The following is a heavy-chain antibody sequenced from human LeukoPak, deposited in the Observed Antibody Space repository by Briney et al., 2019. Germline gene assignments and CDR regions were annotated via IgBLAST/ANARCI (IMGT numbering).Heavy chain of an antibody. CDR1: GFTFSSYS. CDR2: ISSSSSYI. D-gene: IGHD5-24*01. Sequence: GGSLRLSCAASGFTFSSYSMNWVRQAPGKGLEWVSSISSSSSYIYYADSVKGRFTISRGNAKNSLYLQMTSLRAEDTAVYYCARARWMATAVVYWGQGTLVTVSS. J-gene: IGHJ4*02. V-gene: IGHV3-21*01. CDR3: ARARWMATAVVY.